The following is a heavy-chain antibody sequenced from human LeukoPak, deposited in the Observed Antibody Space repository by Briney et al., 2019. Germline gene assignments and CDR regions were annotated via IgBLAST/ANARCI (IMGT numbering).Heavy chain of an antibody. CDR2: ISGSGDST. CDR3: AKKGRYCSGGSCGYYYMDV. CDR1: GITFSSYA. V-gene: IGHV3-23*01. D-gene: IGHD2-15*01. J-gene: IGHJ6*03. Sequence: PGGSLRLSCAASGITFSSYAMSWVRQAPGKGLEWFSAISGSGDSTYYADSVKGRFTISRDNSKNTLYLQMNSLRAEDTAVYYCAKKGRYCSGGSCGYYYMDVWGKGTTVTVSS.